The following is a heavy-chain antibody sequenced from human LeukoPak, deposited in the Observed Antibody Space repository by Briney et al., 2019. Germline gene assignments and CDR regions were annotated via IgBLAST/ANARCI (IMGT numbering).Heavy chain of an antibody. CDR3: ARHGYYYQRWLQSRAFDI. CDR2: INHSGST. Sequence: PSETLSLTCTVSAGSISSSGYYWGWIRQPPGKGLEWIGEINHSGSTNYNPSLKSRVTISVDTSKNQFSLKLSSVTAADTAVYYCARHGYYYQRWLQSRAFDIWGQGTMVTVSS. V-gene: IGHV4-39*01. CDR1: AGSISSSGYY. J-gene: IGHJ3*02. D-gene: IGHD5-24*01.